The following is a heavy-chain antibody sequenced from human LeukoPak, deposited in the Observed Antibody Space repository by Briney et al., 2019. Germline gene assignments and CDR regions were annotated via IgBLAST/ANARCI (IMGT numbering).Heavy chain of an antibody. CDR2: IYTSGRT. CDR3: ARQAYGECFDY. D-gene: IGHD4-17*01. CDR1: GGSISSYY. J-gene: IGHJ4*02. V-gene: IGHV4-4*09. Sequence: SETLSLTCTVSGGSISSYYWSWIRQPPGKGLEWIGYIYTSGRTNYNPSLKSRVTISVDTSKNQFSLKLSSVTAADTAVYYCARQAYGECFDYWGQGTLVTVSS.